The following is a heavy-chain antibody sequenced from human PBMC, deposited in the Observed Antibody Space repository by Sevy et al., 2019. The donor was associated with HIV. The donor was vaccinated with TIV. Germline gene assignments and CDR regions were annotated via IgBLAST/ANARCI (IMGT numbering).Heavy chain of an antibody. CDR2: IKGDGSEK. Sequence: GALRLSCAASGFTFSHYWMTWVRQAPGKGPEWVANIKGDGSEKYYVDSVRGRFTISGDKAKNSRYLQMNSLRGEDTALYYCARDGNSATCLWGLDVWGQGTTVTVSS. V-gene: IGHV3-7*03. D-gene: IGHD1-26*01. CDR3: ARDGNSATCLWGLDV. CDR1: GFTFSHYW. J-gene: IGHJ6*02.